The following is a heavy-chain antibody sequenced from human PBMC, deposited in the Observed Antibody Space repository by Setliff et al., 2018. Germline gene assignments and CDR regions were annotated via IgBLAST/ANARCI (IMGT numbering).Heavy chain of an antibody. D-gene: IGHD3-10*01. CDR1: GDSISGHY. CDR3: ARHTIAMSTIISYFDY. Sequence: SETLSLTCAVSGDSISGHYWGWIRQPPGKGLEWIGTLSYNGNAYYTPSLKSRVTISIDTSKNQFSLKLSSVTAADTAVYYCARHTIAMSTIISYFDYWGQGTLVTVSS. CDR2: LSYNGNA. J-gene: IGHJ4*02. V-gene: IGHV4-39*01.